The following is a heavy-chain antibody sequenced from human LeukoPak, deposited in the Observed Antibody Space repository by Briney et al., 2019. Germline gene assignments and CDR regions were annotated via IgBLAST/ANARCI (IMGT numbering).Heavy chain of an antibody. D-gene: IGHD3-10*01. CDR3: ARVRSGITMVRGVIIFDY. CDR1: GGSISSYY. J-gene: IGHJ4*02. Sequence: SETLSLTCTVSGGSISSYYWRWIRQPPGKGLEWIGYIYYSGSTNYNPSLKSRVTISVDTSKNQFSLKLSSVTAADTAVYYCARVRSGITMVRGVIIFDYWGQGTLVTVSS. V-gene: IGHV4-59*01. CDR2: IYYSGST.